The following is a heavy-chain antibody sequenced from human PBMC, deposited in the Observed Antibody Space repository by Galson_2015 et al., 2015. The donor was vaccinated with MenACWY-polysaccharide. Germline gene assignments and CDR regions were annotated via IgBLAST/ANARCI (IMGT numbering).Heavy chain of an antibody. CDR1: GFTFSSHW. CDR3: VRGAGWLLDS. CDR2: IRGAGTEK. Sequence: SLRLSCAASGFTFSSHWMNWVRQPPGKGLEWVALIRGAGTEKHNVDSVKGRFTISRDNAKNSVYLQMKSLRAEDTAVYYCVRGAGWLLDSWGQGTLVTVSS. D-gene: IGHD5-24*01. J-gene: IGHJ4*02. V-gene: IGHV3-7*01.